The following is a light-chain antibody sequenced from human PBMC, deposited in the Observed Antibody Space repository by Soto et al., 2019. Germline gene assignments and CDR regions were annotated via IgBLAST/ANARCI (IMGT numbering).Light chain of an antibody. J-gene: IGLJ1*01. CDR1: SSDVGGYNY. CDR2: EVS. CDR3: SSYTSSSTYV. V-gene: IGLV2-14*01. Sequence: QSALTQPASVSGSPGQSITISCTGTSSDVGGYNYVSWYQQHPGKAPKLMIYEVSNRPSGVSNRFSGSKSGNTASLTISGLQAEDEAEYYCSSYTSSSTYVFGTGTMLTVL.